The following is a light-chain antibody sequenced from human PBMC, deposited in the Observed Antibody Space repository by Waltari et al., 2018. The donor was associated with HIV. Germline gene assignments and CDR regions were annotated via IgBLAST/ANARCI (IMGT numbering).Light chain of an antibody. V-gene: IGKV3-15*01. CDR3: QQYNNWLT. CDR1: QRASTN. J-gene: IGKJ4*01. CDR2: GAS. Sequence: EIVMTHSPATLSVSPGERVTLSCRASQRASTNLAWYQQKSGNAPRLLISGASARATGVPARFSGSGSGTEFTLTISSLQSEDFAVYYCQQYNNWLTFGGGSKVE.